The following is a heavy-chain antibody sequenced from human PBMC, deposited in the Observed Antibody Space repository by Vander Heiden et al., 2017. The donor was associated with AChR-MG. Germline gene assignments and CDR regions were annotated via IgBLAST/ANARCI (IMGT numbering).Heavy chain of an antibody. V-gene: IGHV4-34*01. CDR1: GGSFSGYY. CDR3: ARGYCSGGSCYCYYYYYGMDV. J-gene: IGHJ6*02. CDR2: INHSGST. Sequence: QVQLQQWGAGLLKPSETLSLTCAVYGGSFSGYYWSWIRQPPGKGLEWIGEINHSGSTNYNPSLKSRVTISVDTSKNQFSLKLSSVTAADTAVYYCARGYCSGGSCYCYYYYYGMDVWGQGTTVTVSS. D-gene: IGHD2-15*01.